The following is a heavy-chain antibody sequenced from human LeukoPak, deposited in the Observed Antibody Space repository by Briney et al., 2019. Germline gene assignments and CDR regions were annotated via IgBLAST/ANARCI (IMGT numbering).Heavy chain of an antibody. D-gene: IGHD3-10*01. CDR3: ARVGTYYYYGMDV. V-gene: IGHV4-39*07. CDR1: GGSIGSGGYY. CDR2: INHSGST. Sequence: SETLSLTCTVSGGSIGSGGYYWSWIRQPPGKGLEWIGEINHSGSTNYNPSLKSRVTISVDTSKNQFSLKLSSVTAADTAVYYCARVGTYYYYGMDVWGQGTTVTVSS. J-gene: IGHJ6*02.